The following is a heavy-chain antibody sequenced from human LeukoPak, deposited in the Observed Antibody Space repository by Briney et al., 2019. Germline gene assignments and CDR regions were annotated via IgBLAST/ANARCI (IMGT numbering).Heavy chain of an antibody. V-gene: IGHV4-59*01. CDR3: ARLEYSGYDYIDY. CDR2: IYYSGST. D-gene: IGHD5-12*01. J-gene: IGHJ4*02. Sequence: SETLSLTCTVSGGSISSYYWSWIRQPPGKGLEWIGYIYYSGSTNYNPSLKSRVTISVDTSKNQFSLKLSSVTAADTAVYYCARLEYSGYDYIDYWGQGTLVTVSS. CDR1: GGSISSYY.